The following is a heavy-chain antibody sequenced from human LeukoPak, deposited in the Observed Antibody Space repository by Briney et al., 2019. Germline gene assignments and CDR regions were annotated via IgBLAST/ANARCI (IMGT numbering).Heavy chain of an antibody. J-gene: IGHJ6*03. CDR1: GGSFSGYY. V-gene: IGHV4-34*01. CDR3: AAISLWSGYSFYYYYYMDV. Sequence: SETLSLTCAVYGGSFSGYYWSWIRQPPGKGLEWIGEINHSGSTNYNPSLKSRVTISVDTSKNQFSLKLSSVTAADTAVYYCAAISLWSGYSFYYYYYMDVWGEGTTVTVSS. CDR2: INHSGST. D-gene: IGHD3-3*01.